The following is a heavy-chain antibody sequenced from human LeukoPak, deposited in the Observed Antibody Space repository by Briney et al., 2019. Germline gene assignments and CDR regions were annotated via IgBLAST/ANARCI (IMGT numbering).Heavy chain of an antibody. V-gene: IGHV3-30*03. CDR1: RFTFSSYG. Sequence: GGSLRLSCAASRFTFSSYGMHWVRQAPGKGLEWVAVISYDGSNKYYADSVKGRFTISRDNSKNTLYLQMNSLRAEDTAVYYCARDQLTMVRGVITRAFDYWGQGTLVTVSS. CDR3: ARDQLTMVRGVITRAFDY. J-gene: IGHJ4*02. CDR2: ISYDGSNK. D-gene: IGHD3-10*01.